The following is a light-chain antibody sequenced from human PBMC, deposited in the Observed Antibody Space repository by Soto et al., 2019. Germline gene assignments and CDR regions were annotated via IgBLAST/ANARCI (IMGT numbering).Light chain of an antibody. Sequence: DIQMTQSPSSLSASVGDRVTITCRASPSIGTYLNWYQHKVGKAPKLLIYAASSLQGGVPSRFSGRGSGTEFTLTINSLQPEDFATYFCQQSYVIPITFGQGTRLEIK. CDR2: AAS. J-gene: IGKJ5*01. CDR1: PSIGTY. CDR3: QQSYVIPIT. V-gene: IGKV1-39*01.